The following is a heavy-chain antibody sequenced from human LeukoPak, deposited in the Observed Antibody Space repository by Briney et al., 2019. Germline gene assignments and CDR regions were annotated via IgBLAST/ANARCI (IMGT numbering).Heavy chain of an antibody. Sequence: SETLSLTCTVSGGSISSGSYYWSWIRQPAGKGLEWIGRIYTSGSTNYNPSLKSRVTISVDTSKNQFSLKLSSVTAADTAVYYCAREASGQWLENYYYYGMDVWGQGTTVTVSS. J-gene: IGHJ6*02. V-gene: IGHV4-61*02. D-gene: IGHD6-19*01. CDR2: IYTSGST. CDR3: AREASGQWLENYYYYGMDV. CDR1: GGSISSGSYY.